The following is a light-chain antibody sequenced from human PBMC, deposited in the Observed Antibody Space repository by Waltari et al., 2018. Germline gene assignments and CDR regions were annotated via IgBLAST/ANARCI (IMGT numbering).Light chain of an antibody. V-gene: IGLV2-14*03. J-gene: IGLJ1*01. CDR3: NSYTTTPSYV. CDR1: SSDIVTYNY. CDR2: DVT. Sequence: QSALTQPASVSGSPGQSIAISCTGTSSDIVTYNYVSWYQQYPGKAPKLIIYDVTKRPSGVSDRFSASKSGNTASLTISGLQAEDEADYYCNSYTTTPSYVFGTGTKVTVL.